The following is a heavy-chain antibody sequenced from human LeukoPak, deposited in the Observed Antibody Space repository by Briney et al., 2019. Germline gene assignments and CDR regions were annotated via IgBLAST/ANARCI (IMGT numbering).Heavy chain of an antibody. CDR3: AKDNNAAAGRRLIDY. D-gene: IGHD6-13*01. J-gene: IGHJ4*02. CDR1: GFTFSSYA. Sequence: GGSLRLSCAASGFTFSSYAMSWVRQAPGKGLEWVSAISGSGGSTYYADSVKGRFTISRDNSKNTLYLQMNSLRAEDTAVYHCAKDNNAAAGRRLIDYWGQGTLVTVSS. V-gene: IGHV3-23*01. CDR2: ISGSGGST.